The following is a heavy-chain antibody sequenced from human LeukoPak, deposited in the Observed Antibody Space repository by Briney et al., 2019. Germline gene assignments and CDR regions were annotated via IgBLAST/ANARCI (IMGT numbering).Heavy chain of an antibody. J-gene: IGHJ4*02. Sequence: SETLSLTCTVSGGSISSYYWSWIRQPPGKGLEWIGYIYYSGSTNYSPSLKSRVTISVDTSKNQFSLKLSSVTAADTAVYYCARHYYGSGSYPIFDYWGQGTLVTVSS. CDR1: GGSISSYY. D-gene: IGHD3-10*01. CDR3: ARHYYGSGSYPIFDY. V-gene: IGHV4-59*08. CDR2: IYYSGST.